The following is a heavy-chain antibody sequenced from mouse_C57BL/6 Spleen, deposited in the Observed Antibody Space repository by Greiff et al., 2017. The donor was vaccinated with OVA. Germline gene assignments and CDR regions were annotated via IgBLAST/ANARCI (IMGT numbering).Heavy chain of an antibody. V-gene: IGHV5-17*01. CDR2: ISSGSSTI. Sequence: DVQLQESGGGLVKPGGSLKLSCAASGFTFSDYGMHWVRQAPEKGLEWVAYISSGSSTIYYADTVKGRFTISRDNAKNTLFLQMTSLRSEDTAMYYCARDGYGYFDVWGTGTTVTVSS. CDR1: GFTFSDYG. CDR3: ARDGYGYFDV. D-gene: IGHD2-2*01. J-gene: IGHJ1*03.